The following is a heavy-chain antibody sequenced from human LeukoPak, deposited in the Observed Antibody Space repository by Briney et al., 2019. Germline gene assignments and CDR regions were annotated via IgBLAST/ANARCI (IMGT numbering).Heavy chain of an antibody. D-gene: IGHD3-9*01. J-gene: IGHJ2*01. CDR2: INPSGGST. CDR3: ARDREDYDILTGHYRYFDL. CDR1: GYPFTAGA. Sequence: ASVKVSCKVSGYPFTAGAFSWVRQAPGQGLEWMGIINPSGGSTSYAQKFQGRVTMTRDTSTSTVYMELSSLRSEDTAVYYCARDREDYDILTGHYRYFDLWGRGTLVTVSS. V-gene: IGHV1-46*01.